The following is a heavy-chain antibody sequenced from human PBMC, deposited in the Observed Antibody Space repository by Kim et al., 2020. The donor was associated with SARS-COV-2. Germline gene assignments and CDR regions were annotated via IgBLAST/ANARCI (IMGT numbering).Heavy chain of an antibody. J-gene: IGHJ4*02. CDR1: GFTFSSYA. Sequence: GGSLRLSCAASGFTFSSYAMHWVRQAPGKGLEWVAVISYDGSNKYYADSVKRRFTISRDNSKNTLYLQMNSLRAEDTAVYYFARALGPFDYWGQGTLVTV. CDR2: ISYDGSNK. D-gene: IGHD7-27*01. V-gene: IGHV3-30-3*01. CDR3: ARALGPFDY.